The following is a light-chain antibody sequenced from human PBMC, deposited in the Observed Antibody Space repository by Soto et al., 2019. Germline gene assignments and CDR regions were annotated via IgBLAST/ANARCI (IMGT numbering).Light chain of an antibody. CDR1: SSNIGNNY. CDR3: GTWDSSLSVAV. CDR2: DNS. V-gene: IGLV1-51*01. J-gene: IGLJ2*01. Sequence: QSVLTQPPSVSAAPGQTVTISCSGSSSNIGNNYVSWYQQLPGTAPKLLIYDNSRRPSGIPDRFSGSKSGTSATLGITGLQTGDEAVYYCGTWDSSLSVAVIGGGTKLTVL.